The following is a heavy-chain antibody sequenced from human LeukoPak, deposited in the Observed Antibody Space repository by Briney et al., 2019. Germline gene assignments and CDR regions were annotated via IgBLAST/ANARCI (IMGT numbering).Heavy chain of an antibody. CDR1: GFTFSSYG. CDR3: ARARGEWRGYSGYDEDRNRLDAFDI. J-gene: IGHJ3*02. Sequence: PGGSLRLSCAASGFTFSSYGMSWVRQAPGKGLEWVSAISGSGGSTYYADSVKGRFTISRDNSKNTLYLQMNSLRAEDTAVYYCARARGEWRGYSGYDEDRNRLDAFDIWGQGTMVTVSS. D-gene: IGHD5-12*01. CDR2: ISGSGGST. V-gene: IGHV3-23*01.